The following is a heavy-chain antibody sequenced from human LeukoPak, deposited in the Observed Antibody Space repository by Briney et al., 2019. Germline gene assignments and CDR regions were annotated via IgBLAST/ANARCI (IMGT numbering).Heavy chain of an antibody. V-gene: IGHV4-4*02. CDR1: GFSISSSNW. J-gene: IGHJ4*02. CDR3: ARAIQLWLADYFDY. D-gene: IGHD5-18*01. Sequence: SGTLSLTCAVSGFSISSSNWWSWGRQPPGQGLEWIGEIYHSGSTNYNPSLKNRVTISVDKSKNQFSLKLSSLTAADTAVYYCARAIQLWLADYFDYWGQGTLVTVSS. CDR2: IYHSGST.